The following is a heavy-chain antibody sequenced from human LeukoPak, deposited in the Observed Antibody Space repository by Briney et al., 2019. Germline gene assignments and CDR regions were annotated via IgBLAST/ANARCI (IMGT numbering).Heavy chain of an antibody. CDR1: GGSISSGDYY. CDR3: AREGYCSGGSCYSGIDY. Sequence: SQTLSLTCTVSGGSISSGDYYWSWIRQPPGKGLEWIGYIYYSGSTYYNPSLKSRVTISVDTSKNQFSPKLSSVTAADTAVYYCAREGYCSGGSCYSGIDYWGQGTLVTVSS. D-gene: IGHD2-15*01. CDR2: IYYSGST. V-gene: IGHV4-30-4*01. J-gene: IGHJ4*02.